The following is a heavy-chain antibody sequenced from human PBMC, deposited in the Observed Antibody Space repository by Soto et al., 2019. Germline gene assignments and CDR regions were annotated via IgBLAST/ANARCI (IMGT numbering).Heavy chain of an antibody. V-gene: IGHV4-59*08. J-gene: IGHJ6*02. CDR3: ARLRNDYGEFSGMDV. D-gene: IGHD4-17*01. Sequence: SLTMCVPRTVADGKIIGYCGRWIRQKKGKGLEWIGYIYYSGSTNYNPSLKSRVTISVDTSKNQFSLKLSSVTAADTAVFYCARLRNDYGEFSGMDVWGQGTTVTVSS. CDR1: DGKIIGYC. CDR2: IYYSGST.